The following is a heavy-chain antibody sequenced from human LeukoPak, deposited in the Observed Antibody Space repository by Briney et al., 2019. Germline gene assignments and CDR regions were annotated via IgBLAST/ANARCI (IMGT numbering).Heavy chain of an antibody. CDR1: GGSISSYY. CDR2: IYTCGST. D-gene: IGHD3-22*01. J-gene: IGHJ4*02. V-gene: IGHV4-4*07. CDR3: ATGSGSSGYYFGKYYFDY. Sequence: PSETLSLTCTVSGGSISSYYWSWIRQPAGKGLEWIGRIYTCGSTNYNPSLKSRVTTSVDTSKNQFSLKLSSVTAADTAVYYCATGSGSSGYYFGKYYFDYWGQGTLVTVSS.